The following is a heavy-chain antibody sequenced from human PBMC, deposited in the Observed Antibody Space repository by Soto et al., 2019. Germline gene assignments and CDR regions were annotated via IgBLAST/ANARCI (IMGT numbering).Heavy chain of an antibody. V-gene: IGHV1-69*12. CDR2: IIPIFGTA. D-gene: IGHD4-17*01. CDR1: GGTFSSYA. Sequence: QVQLVQSGAEVKKPGSSVKVSCKASGGTFSSYAISWVRQAPGQGLEWMGGIIPIFGTANYAQKFQGRVTITADESTSTAYMELSSLRSEDTAVYYCARDRDYGDYLGHWYFDLWGRGTLVTVSS. CDR3: ARDRDYGDYLGHWYFDL. J-gene: IGHJ2*01.